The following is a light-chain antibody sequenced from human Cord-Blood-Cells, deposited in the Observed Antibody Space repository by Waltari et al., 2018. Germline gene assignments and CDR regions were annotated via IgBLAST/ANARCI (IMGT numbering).Light chain of an antibody. CDR1: QSISSY. CDR3: QQSYSTPRT. CDR2: AAS. Sequence: DIQMTQSPYSLSASEGDRVTITCRASQSISSYLNWYQQKPGKALKLLIYAASSLQSRVPSRFSSSGSRTDFTLTISSLQPEDFATYYCQQSYSTPRTFGQGTKVEIK. J-gene: IGKJ1*01. V-gene: IGKV1-39*01.